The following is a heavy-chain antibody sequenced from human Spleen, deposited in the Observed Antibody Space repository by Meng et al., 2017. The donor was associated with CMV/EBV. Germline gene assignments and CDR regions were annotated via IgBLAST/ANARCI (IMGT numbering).Heavy chain of an antibody. D-gene: IGHD6-6*01. CDR2: IYYSGST. Sequence: SGGSISSSSNYWGWIRQPPGKGLEWIGSIYYSGSTYYSPSLKSRVTISVDTSKNHFSLKLTSVTAADTAVYYCASVIAARQGGWFDPWGQGTLVTVSS. V-gene: IGHV4-39*07. J-gene: IGHJ5*02. CDR3: ASVIAARQGGWFDP. CDR1: GGSISSSSNY.